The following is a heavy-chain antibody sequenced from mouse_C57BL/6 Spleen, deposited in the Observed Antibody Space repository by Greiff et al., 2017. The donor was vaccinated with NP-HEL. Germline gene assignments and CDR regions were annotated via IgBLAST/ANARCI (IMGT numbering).Heavy chain of an antibody. CDR3: ARSRTAQATGYAMDY. CDR2: IYPGDGDT. CDR1: GYAFSSSW. V-gene: IGHV1-82*01. Sequence: QVQLKESGPELVKPGASVKISCKASGYAFSSSWMNWVKQRPGKGLEWIGRIYPGDGDTNYNGKFKGKATLTADKSSSTAYMQLSSLTSEDSAVYFCARSRTAQATGYAMDYWGQGTSVTVSS. J-gene: IGHJ4*01. D-gene: IGHD3-2*02.